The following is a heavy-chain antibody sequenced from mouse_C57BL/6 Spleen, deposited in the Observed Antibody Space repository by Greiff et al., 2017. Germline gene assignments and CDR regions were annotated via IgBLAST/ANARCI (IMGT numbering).Heavy chain of an antibody. Sequence: QVQLKASGAELARPGASVKLSCKASGYTFTSYGLSWVKQRNGQGLERIGEMYPRSGNTYYNEKFKGQATLTADKSSSTAYMELRSLTSEDSAVYFCARGTLVSYCYYWGQGTTLTVSS. CDR3: ARGTLVSYCYY. CDR2: MYPRSGNT. V-gene: IGHV1-81*01. CDR1: GYTFTSYG. J-gene: IGHJ2*01. D-gene: IGHD6-2*01.